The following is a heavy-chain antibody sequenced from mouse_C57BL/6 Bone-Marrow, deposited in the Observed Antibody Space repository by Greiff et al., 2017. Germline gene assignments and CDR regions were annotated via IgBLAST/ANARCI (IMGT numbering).Heavy chain of an antibody. J-gene: IGHJ3*01. Sequence: QVQLKQSGAELMKPGASVKISCKASGYAFSSSWMNWVKQRPGKGLEWIGRIYPGDGDTNYNGKFKGKATLTADKSSSTAYMQLSSLTSEDSAVYFCARIWSFAYWGQGTLVTVSA. CDR1: GYAFSSSW. CDR2: IYPGDGDT. V-gene: IGHV1-82*01. CDR3: ARIWSFAY. D-gene: IGHD1-1*02.